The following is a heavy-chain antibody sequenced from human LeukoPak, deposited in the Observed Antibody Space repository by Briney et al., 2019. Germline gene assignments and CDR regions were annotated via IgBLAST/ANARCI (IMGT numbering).Heavy chain of an antibody. Sequence: SQTLSLTCAISGDSVSSNSAAWNWIRQFPSRGLEWLGRTYYRSKWYYDYAVSVRSRITINPDTSKNQFSLQLNSVTPEDTAVYYCARFYYDTSGHGAFDIWGQGTMVTVSS. CDR3: ARFYYDTSGHGAFDI. V-gene: IGHV6-1*01. CDR2: TYYRSKWYY. CDR1: GDSVSSNSAA. J-gene: IGHJ3*02. D-gene: IGHD3-22*01.